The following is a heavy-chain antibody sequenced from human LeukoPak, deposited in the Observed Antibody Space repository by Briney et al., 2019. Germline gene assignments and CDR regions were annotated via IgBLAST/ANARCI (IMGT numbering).Heavy chain of an antibody. Sequence: VASVKVSCKASGYTFTGYYMHWVRQAPGQGLEWMGWINPNSGATNFAQKFQGRVSMTRDTSITTAYMELSRLRSDDTAVYYCARADLLTGYYILDFWGQGTLVTVSS. D-gene: IGHD3-9*01. CDR2: INPNSGAT. J-gene: IGHJ4*02. V-gene: IGHV1-2*02. CDR1: GYTFTGYY. CDR3: ARADLLTGYYILDF.